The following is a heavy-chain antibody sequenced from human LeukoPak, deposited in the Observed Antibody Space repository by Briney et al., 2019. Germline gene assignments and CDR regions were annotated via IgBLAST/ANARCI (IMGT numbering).Heavy chain of an antibody. CDR1: GDSISSSGYY. V-gene: IGHV4-39*01. D-gene: IGHD2-21*02. Sequence: SETLSLTCTVSGDSISSSGYYWGWIRQPPGKGLEWIGSIYYSGSTYYNPSLKSRVTMSVDTSKNQFSLKLSSVTAADTAVYYCQIVVVTMLDYWGQGTLVTVSS. CDR3: QIVVVTMLDY. CDR2: IYYSGST. J-gene: IGHJ4*02.